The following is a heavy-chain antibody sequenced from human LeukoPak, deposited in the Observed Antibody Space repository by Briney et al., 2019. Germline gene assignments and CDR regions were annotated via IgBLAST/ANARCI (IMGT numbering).Heavy chain of an antibody. J-gene: IGHJ4*02. CDR2: INSDGSST. CDR3: AGVGQWLRPFDY. D-gene: IGHD6-19*01. V-gene: IGHV3-74*01. Sequence: PGGSLRLSCAASVFTFSSYWMHWVRQAPGKGLVWVSRINSDGSSTSYADSVKGRFTISRDNAKNTLYLRMNSLRAEDTAVYYCAGVGQWLRPFDYWGQGTLVTASS. CDR1: VFTFSSYW.